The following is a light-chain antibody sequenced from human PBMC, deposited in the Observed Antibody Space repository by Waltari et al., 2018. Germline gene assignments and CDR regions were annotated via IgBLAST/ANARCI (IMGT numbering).Light chain of an antibody. Sequence: QSALTKPASVSGSPGQSIAISCTGTSSDVGGYNYVSWYQKHPGKAPKRMIYDVSNRPSVVSKRISGSKSGNTAVLNISGLQAEDTAYYYCSSYTSSSSVVFGGGTKLTVL. J-gene: IGLJ2*01. CDR3: SSYTSSSSVV. CDR2: DVS. V-gene: IGLV2-14*03. CDR1: SSDVGGYNY.